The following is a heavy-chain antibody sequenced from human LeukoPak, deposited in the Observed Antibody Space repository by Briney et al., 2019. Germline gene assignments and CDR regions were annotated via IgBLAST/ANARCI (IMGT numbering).Heavy chain of an antibody. CDR3: ARQRALLWFGEPPDLDGMDV. CDR2: IYHSGST. CDR1: GGSISSGGYY. V-gene: IGHV4-30-2*01. Sequence: SETLSLTCTVSGGSISSGGYYWSWIRQPPGKGLEWIGYIYHSGSTYYNPSLKSRVTISVDRSKNQFSLKLSSVTAADTAVYYCARQRALLWFGEPPDLDGMDVWGQGTTVTVSS. D-gene: IGHD3-10*01. J-gene: IGHJ6*02.